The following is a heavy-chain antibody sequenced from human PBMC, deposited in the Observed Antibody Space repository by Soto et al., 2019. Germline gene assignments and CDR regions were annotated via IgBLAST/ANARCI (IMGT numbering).Heavy chain of an antibody. J-gene: IGHJ6*02. Sequence: GGSLRLSCAASGFTFSNYAMSWVRQAPGKGLEWVSAISGSGGSTYYADSVKGRFTISRDNSKYTLYLQMNSLRAEDTAVYYCAKRHSNYEDYYYYYGVDVWGQGTTVTVSS. D-gene: IGHD4-4*01. CDR3: AKRHSNYEDYYYYYGVDV. CDR2: ISGSGGST. V-gene: IGHV3-23*01. CDR1: GFTFSNYA.